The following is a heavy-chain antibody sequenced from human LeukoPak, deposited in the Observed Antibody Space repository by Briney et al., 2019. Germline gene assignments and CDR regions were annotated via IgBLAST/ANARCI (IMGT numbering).Heavy chain of an antibody. J-gene: IGHJ4*02. CDR3: AKVGYTAMPYFDY. V-gene: IGHV3-33*06. CDR2: IWYDGSNK. Sequence: PGGSLRLSCAASGFTFSSYGMHWVRLAPGKGLEWVPIIWYDGSNKYYADSVKGRFTISRDNSKNTVYLQMDSLRAEDTAVYYCAKVGYTAMPYFDYWGQGTLVTVSS. D-gene: IGHD5-18*01. CDR1: GFTFSSYG.